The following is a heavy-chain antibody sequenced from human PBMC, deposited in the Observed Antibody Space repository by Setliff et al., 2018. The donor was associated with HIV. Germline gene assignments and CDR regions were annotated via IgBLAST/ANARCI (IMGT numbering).Heavy chain of an antibody. CDR3: ARQGGYNSPLMV. CDR2: IFDSGTT. J-gene: IGHJ4*02. D-gene: IGHD3-10*01. V-gene: IGHV4-59*08. Sequence: SETLSLTCTVSGGSITSYYWNWIRQSPGKGLEWIGYIFDSGTTKYNPSVTSRVTISVDASKNQFFLQLTSVTAADTAVYYCARQGGYNSPLMVWGQGKLVTSPQ. CDR1: GGSITSYY.